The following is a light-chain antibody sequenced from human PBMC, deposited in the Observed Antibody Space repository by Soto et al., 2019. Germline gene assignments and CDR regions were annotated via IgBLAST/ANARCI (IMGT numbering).Light chain of an antibody. CDR3: QQFNSSWT. J-gene: IGKJ1*01. Sequence: DIQMTQSPSTLSASVGDRVTITCRASQTISNWLAWYQQTPGKAPKLLIYDASSLQSGVPSRFSGSGSGTEFTLTISSLQPDDFATYYCQQFNSSWTFGQGTKVDIK. V-gene: IGKV1-5*01. CDR1: QTISNW. CDR2: DAS.